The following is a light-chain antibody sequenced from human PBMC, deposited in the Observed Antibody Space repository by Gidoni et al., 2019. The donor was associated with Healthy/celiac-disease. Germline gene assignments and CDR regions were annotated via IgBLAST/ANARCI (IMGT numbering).Light chain of an antibody. CDR1: QGISNY. J-gene: IGKJ1*01. Sequence: DIQMTQSPSSLSASVGDRVTITCRASQGISNYLAWYQQKPGKVPKLLIYAASTLQSGVPSRFSGSGSRTDFTLTISSLQPEDVATYYCQKYNSAPWTFXQXTKVXIK. CDR2: AAS. V-gene: IGKV1-27*01. CDR3: QKYNSAPWT.